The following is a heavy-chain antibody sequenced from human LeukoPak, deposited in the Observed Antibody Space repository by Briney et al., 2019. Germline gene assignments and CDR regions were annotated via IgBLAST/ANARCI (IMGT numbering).Heavy chain of an antibody. CDR2: IYSGGDT. CDR3: ARDGGYCSGNSCYYYYGLDV. J-gene: IGHJ6*02. CDR1: GFSVSNTY. D-gene: IGHD2-2*01. Sequence: PGGSLRLSCAASGFSVSNTYMSWVRQAPGKGLEWVSVIYSGGDTYYADAVKGRFTISRDSFSNTLYLQMNSLRAEDTAVYYCARDGGYCSGNSCYYYYGLDVWGQGTTVTVSS. V-gene: IGHV3-53*01.